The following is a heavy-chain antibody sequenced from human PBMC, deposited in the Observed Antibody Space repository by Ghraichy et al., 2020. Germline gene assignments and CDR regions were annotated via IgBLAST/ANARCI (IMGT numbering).Heavy chain of an antibody. CDR1: GYSISSGYY. D-gene: IGHD2-8*01. V-gene: IGHV4-38-2*01. CDR3: ARGYCTNGVCYTGKYSSSWSFDY. CDR2: IYHSGST. J-gene: IGHJ4*02. Sequence: SETLSLTCAVSGYSISSGYYWGWIRQPPGKGLEWIGSIYHSGSTYYNPSLKSRVTISVDTSKNQFSLKLSSVTAADTAVYYCARGYCTNGVCYTGKYSSSWSFDYWGQGTLVTVSS.